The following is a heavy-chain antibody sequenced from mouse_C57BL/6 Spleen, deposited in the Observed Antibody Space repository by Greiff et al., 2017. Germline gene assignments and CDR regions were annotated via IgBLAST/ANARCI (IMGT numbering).Heavy chain of an antibody. CDR3: ARSPGGYYYYYAMDK. V-gene: IGHV1-80*01. CDR1: GYAFSSYW. D-gene: IGHD2-3*01. CDR2: IYHGDGAN. Sequence: QVQLQQSGAELVKPGASVTISCKASGYAFSSYWMNWVKHRPGKGLEWIGQIYHGDGANNNNGKFKGKATLTADNSSSTAYMQPRRLTSEDSGVYFCARSPGGYYYYYAMDKWGKGTSGTVSS. J-gene: IGHJ4*01.